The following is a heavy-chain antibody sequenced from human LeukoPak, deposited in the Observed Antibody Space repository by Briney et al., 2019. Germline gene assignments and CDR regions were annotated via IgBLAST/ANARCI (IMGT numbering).Heavy chain of an antibody. Sequence: GGSLRLSCAASGFTFSRYAVSWVRQAPGKGLEWVSALSGGGTDSYYADSVKGRFTISRDNSKNTLYLQMNSLRAEDTAVYYCAKHPSPFYYGSGSYYIYWGQGALVTVSS. CDR3: AKHPSPFYYGSGSYYIY. J-gene: IGHJ4*02. D-gene: IGHD3-10*01. V-gene: IGHV3-23*01. CDR1: GFTFSRYA. CDR2: LSGGGTDS.